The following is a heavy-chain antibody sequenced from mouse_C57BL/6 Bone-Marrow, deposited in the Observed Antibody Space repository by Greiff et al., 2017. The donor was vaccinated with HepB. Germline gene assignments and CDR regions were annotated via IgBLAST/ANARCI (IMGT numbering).Heavy chain of an antibody. CDR1: GFNIKNTY. CDR3: ARAPSGSPGFDV. CDR2: IDPANGNT. J-gene: IGHJ1*03. Sequence: EVKLQESVAELVRPGASVKVSCTASGFNIKNTYMHWVKQRPEQGLEWIGRIDPANGNTKYAPKFQGKATITADTSSNTAYLQLSSLTSEDTAIYYYARAPSGSPGFDVWGTGTTVTVSS. V-gene: IGHV14-3*01. D-gene: IGHD1-1*01.